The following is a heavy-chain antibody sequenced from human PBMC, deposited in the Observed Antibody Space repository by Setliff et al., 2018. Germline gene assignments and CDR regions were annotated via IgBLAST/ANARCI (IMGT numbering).Heavy chain of an antibody. CDR1: GFTFSSFL. Sequence: GGSLRLSCAASGFTFSSFLMHWVRQAPGKGLVWVSRIKSDGSSTTYADSVKGRFTISRDNAKNTLYLQMNGLRAEDTAVYYCARGNWGPEYWGQGTLVTVSS. J-gene: IGHJ4*02. D-gene: IGHD7-27*01. CDR3: ARGNWGPEY. CDR2: IKSDGSST. V-gene: IGHV3-74*01.